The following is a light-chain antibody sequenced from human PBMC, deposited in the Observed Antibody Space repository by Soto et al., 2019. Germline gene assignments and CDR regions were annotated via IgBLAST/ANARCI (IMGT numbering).Light chain of an antibody. V-gene: IGLV1-44*01. CDR3: AAWDDSLSVPYV. CDR2: SNN. J-gene: IGLJ1*01. Sequence: QSVLTQPPSASGTPGQWVIISCSGSSSNIGSNTVNWYQQLPGTAPKLLIYSNNQRPSGVPDRFSGSKSGTSASLAISGLQSEDEADYYCAAWDDSLSVPYVFGTGTKLTVL. CDR1: SSNIGSNT.